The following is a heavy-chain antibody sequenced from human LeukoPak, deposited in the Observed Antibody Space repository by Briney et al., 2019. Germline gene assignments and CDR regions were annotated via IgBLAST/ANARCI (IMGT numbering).Heavy chain of an antibody. CDR1: GGSISSSSYY. Sequence: SETLSLTCTVSGGSISSSSYYWGWIRQPPGKGLEWIGSIYYSGSTYYNPSLKSRVTISVDTSKNQFSLKLSSVTAADTAVYYCARDGFLTGARYYYYMDVWGKGTTVTVSS. CDR2: IYYSGST. V-gene: IGHV4-39*07. D-gene: IGHD7-27*01. CDR3: ARDGFLTGARYYYYMDV. J-gene: IGHJ6*03.